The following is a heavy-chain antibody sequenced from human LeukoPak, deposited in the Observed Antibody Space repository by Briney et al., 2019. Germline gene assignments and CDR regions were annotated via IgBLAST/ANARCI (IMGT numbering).Heavy chain of an antibody. D-gene: IGHD6-19*01. Sequence: SQTLSLTCAISGDSVSSINGAWNWIRQSPSRGLEWLGRTYYRSKWYDEYAVSMRGRITINPDTSMNQFSLHLLSVTPEDAAVYYCARDLGNTGWYTFDYWGQGTLVTVSS. V-gene: IGHV6-1*01. CDR1: GDSVSSINGA. CDR2: TYYRSKWYD. CDR3: ARDLGNTGWYTFDY. J-gene: IGHJ4*02.